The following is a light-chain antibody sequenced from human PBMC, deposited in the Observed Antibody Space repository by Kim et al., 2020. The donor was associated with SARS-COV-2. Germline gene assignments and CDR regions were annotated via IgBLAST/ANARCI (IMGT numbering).Light chain of an antibody. CDR1: QDISDY. Sequence: DIQLTQSPPSLSASVGDTVTITCQASQDISDYLNWYQQKPGKAPKLLIYDASNLETGVPSRFSGSGSGTKLMLTISSLQPEDIATYYCQQYGDLPYTFGQGTTVEI. V-gene: IGKV1-33*01. CDR3: QQYGDLPYT. J-gene: IGKJ2*01. CDR2: DAS.